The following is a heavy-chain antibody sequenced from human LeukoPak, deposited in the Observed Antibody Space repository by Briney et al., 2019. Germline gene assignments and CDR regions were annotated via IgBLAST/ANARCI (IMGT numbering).Heavy chain of an antibody. Sequence: PSETLSLTCTVSGGSISTSSYYWGWIRQPPGKGLECIGNIYYSGSTYYNPSLKSRVTISVDTSKNQFSLKLSSVTAADTAVYYCARDAYCSGGSCPYWGQGTLVTVSS. D-gene: IGHD2-15*01. CDR2: IYYSGST. J-gene: IGHJ4*02. CDR1: GGSISTSSYY. CDR3: ARDAYCSGGSCPY. V-gene: IGHV4-39*07.